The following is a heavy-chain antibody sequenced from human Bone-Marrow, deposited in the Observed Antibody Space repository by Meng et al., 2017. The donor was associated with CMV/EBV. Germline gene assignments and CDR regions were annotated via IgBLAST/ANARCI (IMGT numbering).Heavy chain of an antibody. Sequence: SVKVSCKASGGTFSSYAISWVRQAPGQGLEWMGGIIPILGIANYAQKLQGRVTMTTDTSTSTAYMELRSLRSDDTAVYYCARASGYSSGWYRALYYFDYWGQGTLVTVSS. CDR2: IIPILGIA. CDR1: GGTFSSYA. J-gene: IGHJ4*02. V-gene: IGHV1-69*10. D-gene: IGHD6-19*01. CDR3: ARASGYSSGWYRALYYFDY.